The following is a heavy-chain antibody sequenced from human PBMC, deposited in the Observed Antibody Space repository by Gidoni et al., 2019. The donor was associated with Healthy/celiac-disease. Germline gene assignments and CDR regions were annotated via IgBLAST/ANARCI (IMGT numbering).Heavy chain of an antibody. V-gene: IGHV3-33*01. Sequence: QVQLVASGGGVVQPGRSLRLSCAASGFPFIRYGMHWVRQAPGKGLEWVAVIWYDGSNKYYADSVKGRFTISRDNSKNTLYLQMNSLRAEDTAVYYCARDWYSSSSGGYYYYGMDVWGQGTTVTVSS. J-gene: IGHJ6*02. D-gene: IGHD6-6*01. CDR2: IWYDGSNK. CDR3: ARDWYSSSSGGYYYYGMDV. CDR1: GFPFIRYG.